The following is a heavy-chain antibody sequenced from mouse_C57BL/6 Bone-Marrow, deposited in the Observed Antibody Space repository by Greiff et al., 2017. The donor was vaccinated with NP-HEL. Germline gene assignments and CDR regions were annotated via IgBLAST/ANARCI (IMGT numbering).Heavy chain of an antibody. D-gene: IGHD1-1*01. J-gene: IGHJ2*01. CDR2: IWTGGGT. CDR3: ARNLGTTVVATSPYYFDY. V-gene: IGHV2-9-1*01. CDR1: GFSLTSYA. Sequence: QVQLQQSGPGLVAPSQSLSITCTVSGFSLTSYAISWVRQPPGKGLEWLGVIWTGGGTNYNSALKSRLSISKDNSKSQVFLKMNSLQTDDTARYYCARNLGTTVVATSPYYFDYWGQGTTLTVSS.